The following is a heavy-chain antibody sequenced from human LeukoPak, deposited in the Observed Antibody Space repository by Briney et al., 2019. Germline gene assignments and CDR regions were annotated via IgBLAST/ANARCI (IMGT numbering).Heavy chain of an antibody. D-gene: IGHD4-17*01. CDR3: TTHIDYGSHFDY. CDR2: FDPEDGET. Sequence: ASVQVSCKVSGNTPIALSMHWVRQAPGKGLEWMGGFDPEDGETIYPQKFQGRVTMTEDTSTDTAYMELSSLRSEDTAVYYCTTHIDYGSHFDYWGQGTLVTVSS. V-gene: IGHV1-24*01. CDR1: GNTPIALS. J-gene: IGHJ4*02.